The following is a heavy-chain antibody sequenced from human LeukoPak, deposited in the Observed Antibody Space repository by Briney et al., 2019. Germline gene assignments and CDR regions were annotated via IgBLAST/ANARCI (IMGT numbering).Heavy chain of an antibody. CDR2: ISYDGSNK. V-gene: IGHV3-30-3*01. CDR1: GFTFSSYA. D-gene: IGHD3-9*01. J-gene: IGHJ4*02. Sequence: GRSLRLSCAASGFTFSSYAMHWVRQAPGKGLEWVAVISYDGSNKYYADSVKGRFTISRDNSKNTLYLQMNSLRAEDTAVYYCARAEYYDILTGYFPLEPYFDYWGQGTLVTVSS. CDR3: ARAEYYDILTGYFPLEPYFDY.